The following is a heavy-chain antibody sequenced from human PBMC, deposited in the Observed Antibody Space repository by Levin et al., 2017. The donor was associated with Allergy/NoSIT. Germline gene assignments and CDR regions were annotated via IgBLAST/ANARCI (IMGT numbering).Heavy chain of an antibody. CDR3: ARGHSGSYYYYGMDV. CDR2: IYYSGST. J-gene: IGHJ6*02. V-gene: IGHV4-61*01. CDR1: GGSVSSGSYY. Sequence: SQTLSLTCTVSGGSVSSGSYYWSWIRQPPGKGLEWIGYIYYSGSTNYNPSLKSRVTISVDTSKNQFSLKLSSVTAADTAVYYCARGHSGSYYYYGMDVWGQGTTVTVSS. D-gene: IGHD1-26*01.